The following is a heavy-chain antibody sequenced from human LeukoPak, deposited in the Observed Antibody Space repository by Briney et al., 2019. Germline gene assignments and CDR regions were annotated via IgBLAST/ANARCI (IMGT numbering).Heavy chain of an antibody. V-gene: IGHV3-30*18. Sequence: GRSLRLSCAASGFTFRHYATYWVRQAPGKGLEGVGFTKYDGSSRRDADTVKRRFNVSRDNLKNTLYFEMNSLRTEVTGVYYCAKDLPDRYYLEYLLQGT. J-gene: IGHJ4*02. CDR3: AKDLPDRYYLEY. D-gene: IGHD2-2*01. CDR1: GFTFRHYA. CDR2: TKYDGSSR.